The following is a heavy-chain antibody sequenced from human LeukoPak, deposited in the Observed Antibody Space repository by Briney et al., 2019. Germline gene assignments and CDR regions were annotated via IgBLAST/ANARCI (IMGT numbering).Heavy chain of an antibody. V-gene: IGHV3-21*01. CDR3: ARGGYCSSTSCLSLLLR. CDR2: ISSSSSYI. J-gene: IGHJ4*02. D-gene: IGHD2-2*01. Sequence: KAGGSLRLSCAASGFTFSSYSMNWVRQAPGKGLEWVSSISSSSSYIYYADSVKGRFTISRDNAKNSLYLQMSSLRAEDTAVYYCARGGYCSSTSCLSLLLRWGQGTLVTVSS. CDR1: GFTFSSYS.